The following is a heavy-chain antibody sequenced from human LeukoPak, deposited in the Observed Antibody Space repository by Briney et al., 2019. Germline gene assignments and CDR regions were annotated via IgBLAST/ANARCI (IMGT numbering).Heavy chain of an antibody. CDR3: AKDQRDDILTGYPYIYWDY. CDR2: ISASGGST. CDR1: GFTFSSSA. Sequence: GGSLRLSCAASGFTFSSSAMSWVRQVPGKGLEWVSGISASGGSTSYADSVRGRFTISRDNSKNTLYVQMNSLRDEDTAVYYCAKDQRDDILTGYPYIYWDYWGQGTLVTVSS. J-gene: IGHJ4*02. V-gene: IGHV3-23*01. D-gene: IGHD3-9*01.